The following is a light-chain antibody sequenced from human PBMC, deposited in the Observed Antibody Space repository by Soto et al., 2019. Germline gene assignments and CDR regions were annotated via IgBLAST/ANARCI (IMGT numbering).Light chain of an antibody. V-gene: IGLV4-69*01. CDR3: QPWGTGTYVV. CDR2: LNSDGSH. J-gene: IGLJ2*01. CDR1: SGHRSYA. Sequence: QSVLPKSPSASASLGASVKLTCTLSSGHRSYAIAWHQQQPEKGPRFLMKLNSDGSHSKGDGIPDRFSGSSSGAERYLTISSLQSEDEADYYCQPWGTGTYVVFGGGTKLTVL.